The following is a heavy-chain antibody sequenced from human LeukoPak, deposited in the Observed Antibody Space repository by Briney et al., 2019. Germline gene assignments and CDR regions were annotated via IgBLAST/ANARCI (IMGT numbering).Heavy chain of an antibody. V-gene: IGHV4-61*01. D-gene: IGHD2-2*01. CDR1: GGSVSSGSYY. CDR3: ASRYCSSTSCYEGDAFDI. J-gene: IGHJ3*02. CDR2: IYYSGST. Sequence: SETLSLTCTVSGGSVSSGSYYWSWIRQPPGKGLEWIGYIYYSGSTNYNPSLKRRVTISVDTSKNQFSLNLSSVTAADTAVYYCASRYCSSTSCYEGDAFDIWGQGTMVTVSS.